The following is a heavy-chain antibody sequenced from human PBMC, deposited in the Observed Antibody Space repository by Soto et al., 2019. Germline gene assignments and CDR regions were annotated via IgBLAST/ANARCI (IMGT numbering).Heavy chain of an antibody. D-gene: IGHD3-3*01. Sequence: QVQLVESGGGVVQPGGSLRLSCAASGFTFSSYGMHWVRQAPGKGLQWVALVWYDGSNQYYADSVKGRFTISRDNSENSLHLELNSMGAEDTAVYFCARDRQFWGGAYVVFAYKYGMAVWGQGTTVTVSS. CDR1: GFTFSSYG. CDR3: ARDRQFWGGAYVVFAYKYGMAV. J-gene: IGHJ6*02. V-gene: IGHV3-33*01. CDR2: VWYDGSNQ.